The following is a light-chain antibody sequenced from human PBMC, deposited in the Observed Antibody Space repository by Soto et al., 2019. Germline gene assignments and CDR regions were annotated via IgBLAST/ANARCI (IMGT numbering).Light chain of an antibody. CDR2: EVI. V-gene: IGLV2-14*01. CDR3: SSYTSSSSRL. Sequence: QSVLTQPASVSGSPGQSITISCTGTSSDVGAYNYVSWYQHHPGKAPKLMIYEVINRPSGVSDRFSGSKSGNTASLTISGLQAEDEADYYCSSYTSSSSRLFGTGTKVTVL. CDR1: SSDVGAYNY. J-gene: IGLJ1*01.